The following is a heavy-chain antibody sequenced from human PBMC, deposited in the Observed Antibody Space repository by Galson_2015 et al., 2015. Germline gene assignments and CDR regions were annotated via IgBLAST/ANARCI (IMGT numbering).Heavy chain of an antibody. CDR2: IYHSGST. Sequence: ETLSLTCTVSGYSISSGYYWGWIRQPPGKGLEWIGSIYHSGSTYYNPSLKSRVTISVDTSKNQFSLKLSSVTAADTAVYYCASAYGSGSYYNLGAFDIWGQGTMVTVSS. V-gene: IGHV4-38-2*02. D-gene: IGHD3-10*01. CDR1: GYSISSGYY. CDR3: ASAYGSGSYYNLGAFDI. J-gene: IGHJ3*02.